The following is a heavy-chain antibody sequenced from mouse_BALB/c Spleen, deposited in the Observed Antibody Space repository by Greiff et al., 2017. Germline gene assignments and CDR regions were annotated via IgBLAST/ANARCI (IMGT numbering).Heavy chain of an antibody. CDR3: ARAGYGNPFDD. Sequence: EVKLMESGGGLVKPGGSLKLSCAASGFTFSSYAMSWVRQTPEKRLEWVASISSGGSTYYPDSVKGRFTISRDNARNILYLQMSSLRSEDTAMYYCARAGYGNPFDDWGQGTTLTVSS. V-gene: IGHV5-6-5*01. CDR1: GFTFSSYA. J-gene: IGHJ2*01. CDR2: ISSGGST. D-gene: IGHD2-10*02.